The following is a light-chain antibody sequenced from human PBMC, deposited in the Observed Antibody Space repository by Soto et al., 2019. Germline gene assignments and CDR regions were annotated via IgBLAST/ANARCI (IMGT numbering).Light chain of an antibody. CDR2: EAS. J-gene: IGKJ1*01. CDR1: QSISSW. CDR3: QQYNSYSPWT. V-gene: IGKV1-5*03. Sequence: DIQMTQSPSTLSASVGDRVTITCRASQSISSWLAWYQQKVGKAPKLLIYEASSLASGVPSRFSGTRSGTEFTLTISSLQPDDFATYYCQQYNSYSPWTFGQGTKVEIK.